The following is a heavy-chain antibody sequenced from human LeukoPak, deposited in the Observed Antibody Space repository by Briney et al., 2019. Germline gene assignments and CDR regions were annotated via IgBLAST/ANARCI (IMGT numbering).Heavy chain of an antibody. CDR3: VKDNPVLHY. CDR2: IRPDGTKK. J-gene: IGHJ4*02. CDR1: GLTFNTCG. Sequence: PGGSLRLSCTTSGLTFNTCGMHWVRQAPGRGLEWLTLIRPDGTKKFYSDSVKGRFTVSRDNSKNMLYLEMSSLRSEDTAVYYCVKDNPVLHYWGQGSLVTVSS. V-gene: IGHV3-30*02.